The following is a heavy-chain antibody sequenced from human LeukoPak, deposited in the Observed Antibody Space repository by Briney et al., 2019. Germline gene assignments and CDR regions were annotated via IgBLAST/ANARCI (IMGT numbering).Heavy chain of an antibody. CDR3: ARDLPRSGRDAFDI. V-gene: IGHV4-4*07. CDR2: IYTSGST. J-gene: IGHJ3*02. Sequence: SETLSLTCTVSGGSTSSYYWSWIRQPAGKGLEWIGRIYTSGSTNYNPSLKSRVTMSVDTSKNQFSLKLSSVTAADTAVYYCARDLPRSGRDAFDIWGQGTMVTVSS. CDR1: GGSTSSYY. D-gene: IGHD3-10*01.